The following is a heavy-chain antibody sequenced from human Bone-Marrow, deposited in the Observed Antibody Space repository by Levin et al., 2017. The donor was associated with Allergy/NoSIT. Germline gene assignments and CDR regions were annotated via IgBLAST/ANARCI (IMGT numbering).Heavy chain of an antibody. CDR2: ISSSGSTI. CDR3: ARDPGRPLRAFDI. V-gene: IGHV3-48*03. CDR1: GFTFSSYE. Sequence: GGSLRLSCAASGFTFSSYEMNWVRQAPGKGLEWVSYISSSGSTIYYADSVKGRFTISRDNAKNSLYLQMNSLRAEDTAVYYCARDPGRPLRAFDIWGQGTMVTVSS. J-gene: IGHJ3*02.